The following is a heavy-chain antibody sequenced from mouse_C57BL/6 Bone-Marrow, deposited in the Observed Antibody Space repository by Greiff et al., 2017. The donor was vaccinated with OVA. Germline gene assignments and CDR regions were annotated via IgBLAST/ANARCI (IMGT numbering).Heavy chain of an antibody. CDR1: GYTFTSYW. D-gene: IGHD1-1*01. CDR3: ASYYYVSPD. V-gene: IGHV1-55*01. J-gene: IGHJ2*01. Sequence: QVHVKQPGAELVKPGASVKMSCKASGYTFTSYWITWVKQRPGQGLEWIGDIYPGSGSTNYNEKFKSKATLTVDTSSSTAYMQLSSLTSEDSAVYYCASYYYVSPDWGQGTTLTVSS. CDR2: IYPGSGST.